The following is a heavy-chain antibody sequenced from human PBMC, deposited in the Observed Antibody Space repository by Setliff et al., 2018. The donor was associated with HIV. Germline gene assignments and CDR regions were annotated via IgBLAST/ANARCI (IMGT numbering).Heavy chain of an antibody. Sequence: GGSLRLSCAASGFTFSSYSMSWVRQAPGKGLEWVANINQDGSETYYVDSVKGRFTISRDNAKNTLYLQMNSLRDEDTAVYHCARVRYMAAAALFDYWGQGTLVTVSS. CDR3: ARVRYMAAAALFDY. CDR2: INQDGSET. V-gene: IGHV3-7*01. D-gene: IGHD6-13*01. CDR1: GFTFSSYS. J-gene: IGHJ4*02.